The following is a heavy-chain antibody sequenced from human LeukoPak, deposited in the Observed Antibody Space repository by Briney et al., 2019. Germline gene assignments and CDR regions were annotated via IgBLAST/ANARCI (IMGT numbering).Heavy chain of an antibody. CDR2: IYHSGST. CDR3: ARLTTIFGVVMGYYFDY. D-gene: IGHD3-3*01. V-gene: IGHV4-38-2*01. CDR1: GGSISSYY. Sequence: SETLSLTFSVSGGSISSYYWGWIRQPPGKGLEWIGSIYHSGSTYYNPSLKSRVTISVDTPKNQFSLRLSSVTAADTAVYYCARLTTIFGVVMGYYFDYWGQGTLVTVSS. J-gene: IGHJ4*02.